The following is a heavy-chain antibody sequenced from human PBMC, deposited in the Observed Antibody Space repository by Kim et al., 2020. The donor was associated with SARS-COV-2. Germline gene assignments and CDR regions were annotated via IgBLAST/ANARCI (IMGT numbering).Heavy chain of an antibody. Sequence: GGSLRLSCAASGFSLSVHYMDWVRQTPGKGLEWLGRIRAKSNSYSTEYATSVKGRFTISRDYSKNSMYLQMTSLKTEDTAVYYCAKVGGYTYGHDAFDIWGQGTMVTVSS. CDR1: GFSLSVHY. D-gene: IGHD6-25*01. CDR3: AKVGGYTYGHDAFDI. V-gene: IGHV3-72*01. J-gene: IGHJ3*02. CDR2: IRAKSNSYST.